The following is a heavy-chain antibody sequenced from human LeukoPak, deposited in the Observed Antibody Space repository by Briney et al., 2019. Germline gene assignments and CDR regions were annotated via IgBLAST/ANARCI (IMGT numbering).Heavy chain of an antibody. J-gene: IGHJ4*02. Sequence: PGGSLRLSCTASGFTFGDYAMSWFRQAPGKGLEWVGFIRSKAYGGTTEYAASVKGRFTISRDDSKSIAYLQMNSLKTEDTAVYYCTRDGYRGDSMYYFDYWGQGTLVTVSS. CDR1: GFTFGDYA. D-gene: IGHD4-17*01. CDR2: IRSKAYGGTT. V-gene: IGHV3-49*03. CDR3: TRDGYRGDSMYYFDY.